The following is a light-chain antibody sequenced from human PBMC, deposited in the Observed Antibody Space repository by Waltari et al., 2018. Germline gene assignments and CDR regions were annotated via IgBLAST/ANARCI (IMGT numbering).Light chain of an antibody. V-gene: IGLV3-10*01. CDR2: EDT. Sequence: SYELTQPPSVSVSPGQTATITCSGDLLTKKFTYWFQQKSGQAPVMVIYEDTKRLSAIPERFSGSSSGTTAALTITGAQVEDEADYYCYSTDIFRSERGVFGGGTKLTVL. CDR1: LLTKKF. CDR3: YSTDIFRSERGV. J-gene: IGLJ2*01.